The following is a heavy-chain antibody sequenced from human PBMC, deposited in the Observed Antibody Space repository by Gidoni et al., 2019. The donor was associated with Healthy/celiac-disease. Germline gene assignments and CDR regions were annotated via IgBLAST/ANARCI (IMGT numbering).Heavy chain of an antibody. D-gene: IGHD1-26*01. CDR3: ARALPSIVGATLPHWFDP. CDR2: IYYSGST. J-gene: IGHJ5*02. CDR1: GGSISSYY. Sequence: QVQLQESGPGLVKPSETLSLTCPVSGGSISSYYWSWIRQPPGKGLEWIGYIYYSGSTNYNPSLKSRVTISVDTSKNQFSLKLSSVTAADTAVYYCARALPSIVGATLPHWFDPWGQGTLVTVSS. V-gene: IGHV4-59*01.